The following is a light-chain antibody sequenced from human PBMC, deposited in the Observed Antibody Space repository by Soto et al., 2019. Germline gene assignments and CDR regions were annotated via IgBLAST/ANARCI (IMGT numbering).Light chain of an antibody. CDR3: CSYAGSSTFVV. J-gene: IGLJ2*01. CDR1: SSDVGSYNL. CDR2: EGS. Sequence: QSALTQPASVSGSPGQSITISCTGTSSDVGSYNLVSWYQQRPGKAPKLMIYEGSKWPSGVSNRFSGSKSGNTASLTISGLQAEDEADYYCCSYAGSSTFVVFGGGTKLTVL. V-gene: IGLV2-23*03.